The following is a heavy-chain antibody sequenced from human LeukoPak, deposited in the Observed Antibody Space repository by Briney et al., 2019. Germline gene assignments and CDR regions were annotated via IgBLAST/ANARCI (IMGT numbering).Heavy chain of an antibody. V-gene: IGHV1-2*02. CDR2: INPNSGGT. J-gene: IGHJ5*02. Sequence: ASVKVSCKASGYTFTGYYMHWVRQAPGQGLEWMGWINPNSGGTNYAQKFQGRVTMTRDTSISTAYMELSRLRSDDTAVYYCARGWGARFNWFDPWGQGTLVTVSS. CDR3: ARGWGARFNWFDP. CDR1: GYTFTGYY. D-gene: IGHD3-16*01.